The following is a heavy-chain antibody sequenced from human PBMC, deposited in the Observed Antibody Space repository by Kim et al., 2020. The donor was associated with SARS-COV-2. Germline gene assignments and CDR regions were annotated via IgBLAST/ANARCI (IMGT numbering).Heavy chain of an antibody. Sequence: GGSLRLSCAASGFTFSSYDMHWVRQAAGKGLEWVSAIGTAGDTHYADSVKGRFTISRENAKNSLYLQMNSLRAGDTAVYYCARDPSGWGLDVWGQGTTVIVSS. D-gene: IGHD3-10*01. CDR3: ARDPSGWGLDV. CDR2: IGTAGDT. V-gene: IGHV3-13*01. CDR1: GFTFSSYD. J-gene: IGHJ6*02.